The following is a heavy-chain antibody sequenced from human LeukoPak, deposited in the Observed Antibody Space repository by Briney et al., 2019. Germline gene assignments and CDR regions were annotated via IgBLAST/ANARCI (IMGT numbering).Heavy chain of an antibody. D-gene: IGHD5-18*01. Sequence: GGSLRLSCAASGFTFSSYEMNWVRQAPGKGLEWVSSISSSSSYIYYADSVKGRFTISRDNAKNSLYLQMNSLRAEDTAVYCCARDRGYSYGSVRYFGYWGQGTLVTVSS. J-gene: IGHJ4*02. CDR2: ISSSSSYI. CDR3: ARDRGYSYGSVRYFGY. CDR1: GFTFSSYE. V-gene: IGHV3-21*01.